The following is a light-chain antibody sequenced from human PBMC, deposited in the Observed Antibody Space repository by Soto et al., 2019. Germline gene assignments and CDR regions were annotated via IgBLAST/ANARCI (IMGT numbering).Light chain of an antibody. CDR2: EVS. CDR1: SSDIGAYNH. V-gene: IGLV2-14*01. J-gene: IGLJ1*01. Sequence: QSVLTQPASVSGSPGQSITISCTGTSSDIGAYNHVSWYQQHLGKAPKVIIYEVSNWPSGFSNRFSGSKSGNTASLTISGLQAEDEADYYCSSYTTSSHYVFGTGTKLTVL. CDR3: SSYTTSSHYV.